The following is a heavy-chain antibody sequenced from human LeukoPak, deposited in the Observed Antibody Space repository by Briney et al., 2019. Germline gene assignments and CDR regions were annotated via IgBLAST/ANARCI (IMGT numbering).Heavy chain of an antibody. CDR3: ARANFLYCSSTTCLFGY. J-gene: IGHJ4*02. Sequence: GASVKVSCKASGYTFTDYYMHWLRQAPGQGFEWMGWINPNDGDTNYAQKFQGRVTMTRDTSISTAHMEVSRLRSDDTAVYYCARANFLYCSSTTCLFGYWGQGTLVTVSS. V-gene: IGHV1-2*02. D-gene: IGHD2-2*01. CDR1: GYTFTDYY. CDR2: INPNDGDT.